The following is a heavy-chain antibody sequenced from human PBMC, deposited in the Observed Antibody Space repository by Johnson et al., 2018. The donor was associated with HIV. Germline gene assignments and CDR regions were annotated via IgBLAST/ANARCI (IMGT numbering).Heavy chain of an antibody. CDR3: TSDRRGSSGAFDI. J-gene: IGHJ3*02. D-gene: IGHD1-26*01. V-gene: IGHV3-20*04. Sequence: EVQLVESGGGVVRPGGSLRLSCVASGFTFDDYGMTWVRQAPGKGLEWVAGINWNGGSTAYADSVKGRFTISRDNAKNSLYLQMNSLRAEDTALYYCTSDRRGSSGAFDIWGQGTMVTVSS. CDR1: GFTFDDYG. CDR2: INWNGGST.